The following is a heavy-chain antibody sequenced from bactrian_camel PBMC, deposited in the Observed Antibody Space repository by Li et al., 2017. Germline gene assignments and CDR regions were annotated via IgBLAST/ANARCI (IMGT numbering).Heavy chain of an antibody. Sequence: QLVESGGGSVQAGGSLRLSCAVSGFGDSRKCMAWFRQAPGKEREGIARVSLLAGNTEYDDSVKGRFKISHGADKNSVYLEMNNLTPEDTAVYYCAAAVGWICRLSSQQYAYWGPGTQVTVS. CDR3: AAAVGWICRLSSQQYAY. CDR2: VSLLAGNT. J-gene: IGHJ4*01. CDR1: GFGDSRKC. V-gene: IGHV3S25*01. D-gene: IGHD5*01.